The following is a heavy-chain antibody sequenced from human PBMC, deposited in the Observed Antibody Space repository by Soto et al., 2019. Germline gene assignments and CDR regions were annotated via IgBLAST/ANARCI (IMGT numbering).Heavy chain of an antibody. CDR1: GGSFSGYY. CDR3: ARSGITIFGVVIIAAFDI. V-gene: IGHV4-59*08. Sequence: PSETLSLTCAVYGGSFSGYYWSWIRQPPGKGLEWIGYIYYSGSTNYNPSLKSRVTISEDTSKNQFSLKLSSVTAADTAVYYCARSGITIFGVVIIAAFDIWGQGTMVTVSS. J-gene: IGHJ3*02. CDR2: IYYSGST. D-gene: IGHD3-3*01.